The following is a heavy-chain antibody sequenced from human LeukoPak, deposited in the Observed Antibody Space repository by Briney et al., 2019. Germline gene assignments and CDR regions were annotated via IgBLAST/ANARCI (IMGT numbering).Heavy chain of an antibody. CDR1: GGTFSSYA. CDR2: IIPIFGTA. J-gene: IGHJ4*02. Sequence: SVKVSCKASGGTFSSYAISWVRQAPGQGLEWMGGIIPIFGTANYAQKFQGRVTITADESTSTAYMELSSLRSEDTAVYYCARDWGSSSWYPPSYYWGQGTLVTVSS. D-gene: IGHD6-13*01. CDR3: ARDWGSSSWYPPSYY. V-gene: IGHV1-69*01.